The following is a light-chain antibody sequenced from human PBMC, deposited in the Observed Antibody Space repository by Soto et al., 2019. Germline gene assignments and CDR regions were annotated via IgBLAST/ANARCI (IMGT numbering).Light chain of an antibody. J-gene: IGKJ2*01. CDR1: QSVNNN. V-gene: IGKV3-15*01. CDR3: QQYNNWPPDT. Sequence: EIILTQSPASLSVSPGERATLSCRASQSVNNNLAWYQQKRGQAPRLLIYGASTRATGIPGRFRGSGSGTEFTLTITSLQSEDFAVYFCQQYNNWPPDTFGQGTKLVIK. CDR2: GAS.